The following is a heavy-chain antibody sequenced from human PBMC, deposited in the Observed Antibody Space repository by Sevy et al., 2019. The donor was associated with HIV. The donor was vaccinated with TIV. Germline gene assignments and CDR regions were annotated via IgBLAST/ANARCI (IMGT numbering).Heavy chain of an antibody. CDR1: GYTFTRHT. J-gene: IGHJ4*02. CDR3: AGWPNTSAWWWDLDF. CDR2: IRTYNGNI. V-gene: IGHV1-18*01. D-gene: IGHD2-8*02. Sequence: ASVKVSCKTSGYTFTRHTITWVRQAPGQALEWMGWIRTYNGNINYAQKFQDRVTMTIDTSTTTAYMDLRSLRSDDTAVYYCAGWPNTSAWWWDLDFWGQGTLVTVSS.